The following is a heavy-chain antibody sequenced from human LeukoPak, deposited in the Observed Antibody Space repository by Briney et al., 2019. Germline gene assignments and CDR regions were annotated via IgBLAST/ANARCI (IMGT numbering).Heavy chain of an antibody. V-gene: IGHV4-34*01. J-gene: IGHJ6*02. Sequence: TPSETLSLTCAVYGGSFSGHYWSWIRQPPGKGLEWVGEINHSGSTNYNPSLESRVTISVDTSKNHFSLKLSSVTAADTAVYYCASSGPNFYYYGMDVWGQGTTVTVSS. CDR1: GGSFSGHY. CDR2: INHSGST. CDR3: ASSGPNFYYYGMDV. D-gene: IGHD1-26*01.